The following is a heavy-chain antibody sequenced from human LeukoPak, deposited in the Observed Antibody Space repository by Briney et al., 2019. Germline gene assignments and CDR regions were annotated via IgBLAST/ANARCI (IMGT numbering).Heavy chain of an antibody. CDR1: GGSISSSSYY. Sequence: SENLSLTCTVSGGSISSSSYYWGWIRRPPGKGLEWIGSIYYSGSTYYNPSLKSRVTISVDTSKNQFSLKLSCVTAADTAVYYCARDLAVGRVVVVTAPNWFDPWGQGTLVTVSS. CDR3: ARDLAVGRVVVVTAPNWFDP. CDR2: IYYSGST. D-gene: IGHD2-21*02. V-gene: IGHV4-39*07. J-gene: IGHJ5*02.